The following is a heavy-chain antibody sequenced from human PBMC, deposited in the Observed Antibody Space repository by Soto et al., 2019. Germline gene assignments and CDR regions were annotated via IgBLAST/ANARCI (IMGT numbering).Heavy chain of an antibody. D-gene: IGHD4-17*01. CDR3: ARVPPSYGDYVPFDY. V-gene: IGHV1-18*01. CDR2: ISAYNGNT. CDR1: GYTFSSYG. Sequence: QVQLVQSGAEVKKPGASVKVSCKASGYTFSSYGISWVRQAPGQGLEWMGWISAYNGNTNYAQKLQGRLTMTTDTTTNTAYMELRSLRSDDTAAYYCARVPPSYGDYVPFDYWGQGTLVTVSS. J-gene: IGHJ4*02.